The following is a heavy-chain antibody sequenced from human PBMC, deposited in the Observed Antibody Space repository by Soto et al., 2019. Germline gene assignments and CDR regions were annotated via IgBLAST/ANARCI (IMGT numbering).Heavy chain of an antibody. D-gene: IGHD6-6*01. CDR1: GFTFSAYG. Sequence: EVQLLESGGGLVQPGGSLRLSCAASGFTFSAYGMNWVRQAPGKGLEWVSAIGNSDATTFYADSVKGRFTISRDKSKNTLYLQMNSLRTEDTALYYCAKELAARRPFDYWGQGTLVTVSS. J-gene: IGHJ4*02. CDR2: IGNSDATT. CDR3: AKELAARRPFDY. V-gene: IGHV3-23*01.